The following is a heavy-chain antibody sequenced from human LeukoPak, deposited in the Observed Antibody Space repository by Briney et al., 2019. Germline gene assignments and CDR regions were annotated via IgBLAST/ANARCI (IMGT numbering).Heavy chain of an antibody. J-gene: IGHJ6*02. V-gene: IGHV3-64D*06. CDR2: LNGNGGST. CDR1: GFIFSTYT. CDR3: VKGGARVRYYYYGMDV. Sequence: GGSLRLSCSASGFIFSTYTMHWVRQAPGKGLEYISALNGNGGSTYYADSVKGRFTISRDNSKNTLYLQMSSLRAEGTAVYYCVKGGARVRYYYYGMDVWGQGTTVTVSS. D-gene: IGHD1-26*01.